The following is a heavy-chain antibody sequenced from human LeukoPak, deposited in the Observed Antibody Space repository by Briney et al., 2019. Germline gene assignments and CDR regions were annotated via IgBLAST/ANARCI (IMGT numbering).Heavy chain of an antibody. CDR2: ISSSGSTI. CDR3: ARKIYGSDNYIDY. Sequence: GGSLRLSCAASGFTFSSYEMNWVRQAPGKGLEWVSYISSSGSTIYYADSVKGRFAISRDNAKNSVYLQMNSLRAEDTALYYCARKIYGSDNYIDYWGQGTLVTVSS. CDR1: GFTFSSYE. V-gene: IGHV3-48*03. J-gene: IGHJ4*02. D-gene: IGHD3-10*01.